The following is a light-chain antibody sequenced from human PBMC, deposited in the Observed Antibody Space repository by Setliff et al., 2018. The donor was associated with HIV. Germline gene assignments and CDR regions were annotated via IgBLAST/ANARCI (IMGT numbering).Light chain of an antibody. V-gene: IGLV3-21*04. Sequence: SYELTQPPSVSVAPGKTARITCGGNNIGSKSVHWYQQKPGKAPVLVMHYDTNRPSGIPERFPGSNSGNTATLTICMVESGDEADYYCQVWDSSSDHVFGTGTKVTVL. CDR1: NIGSKS. J-gene: IGLJ1*01. CDR2: YDT. CDR3: QVWDSSSDHV.